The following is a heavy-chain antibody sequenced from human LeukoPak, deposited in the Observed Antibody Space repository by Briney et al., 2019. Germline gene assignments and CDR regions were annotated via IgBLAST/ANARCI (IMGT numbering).Heavy chain of an antibody. CDR2: ISSTGGTA. J-gene: IGHJ4*02. CDR1: GFTFSSFG. D-gene: IGHD4-17*01. CDR3: AKETTTVTTLFDY. Sequence: GGSLRLSCAASGFTFSSFGMSWVRQAPGKGLEWVSAISSTGGTAYYADSVKGRFTISRDNSKNTLYLQMNSLRAEDTAVYYCAKETTTVTTLFDYWGQGTLVTVSS. V-gene: IGHV3-23*01.